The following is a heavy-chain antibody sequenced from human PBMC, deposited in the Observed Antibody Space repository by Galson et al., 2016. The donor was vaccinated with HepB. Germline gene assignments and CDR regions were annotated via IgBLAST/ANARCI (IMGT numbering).Heavy chain of an antibody. CDR3: AKGYGLWDY. D-gene: IGHD5-18*01. CDR1: GFTFSSYG. J-gene: IGHJ4*02. Sequence: SLRLSCAASGFTFSSYGMHWVRQAPGKGLEWVAVISYDGSNKYYADSVKGRFTISRDNSKNTLYLQMNSLRAEDTAVYYCAKGYGLWDYWGQGTLVTVSS. CDR2: ISYDGSNK. V-gene: IGHV3-30*18.